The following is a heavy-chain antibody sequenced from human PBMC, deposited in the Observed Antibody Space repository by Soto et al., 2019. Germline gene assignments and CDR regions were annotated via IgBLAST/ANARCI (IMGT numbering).Heavy chain of an antibody. CDR1: GYTFTSYG. Sequence: QVQLVQSGAEVKKPGASVKVSCKASGYTFTSYGISWVRQAPGQGLEWMGWISAYNGNTNYAQKLQGRVTMTTDTSKSTAYMELRSLRSDDTAVYYCARDSLDYDYVWGSPEGDAFDIWGQGTMVTVSS. J-gene: IGHJ3*02. V-gene: IGHV1-18*01. D-gene: IGHD3-16*01. CDR3: ARDSLDYDYVWGSPEGDAFDI. CDR2: ISAYNGNT.